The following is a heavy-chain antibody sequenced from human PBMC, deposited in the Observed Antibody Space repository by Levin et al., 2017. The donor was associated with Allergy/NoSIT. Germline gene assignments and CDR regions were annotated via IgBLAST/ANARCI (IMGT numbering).Heavy chain of an antibody. J-gene: IGHJ3*02. CDR1: GFTFSSYS. Sequence: GGSLRLSCAASGFTFSSYSMNWVRQAPGKGLEWVSYISSSSSTIYYADSVKGRFTISRDNAKNSLYLQMNSLRAEDTAVYYCARDHPTRREWPSPGAFDIWGQGTMVTVSS. D-gene: IGHD3-3*01. CDR2: ISSSSSTI. CDR3: ARDHPTRREWPSPGAFDI. V-gene: IGHV3-48*01.